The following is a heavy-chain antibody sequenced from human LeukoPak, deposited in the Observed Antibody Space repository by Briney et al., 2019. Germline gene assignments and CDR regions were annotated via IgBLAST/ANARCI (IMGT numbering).Heavy chain of an antibody. Sequence: GGSLRLSCAASGFTVSSNYMSWVRQAPGKGLEWVSVIYSGGSTYYADSVKGRFTISRDNSKDTLYLQMNSLRAEDTAVYYCARGGGARYCSGGSCTTPFDYWGQGTLVTVSS. J-gene: IGHJ4*02. D-gene: IGHD2-15*01. CDR1: GFTVSSNY. CDR3: ARGGGARYCSGGSCTTPFDY. CDR2: IYSGGST. V-gene: IGHV3-53*01.